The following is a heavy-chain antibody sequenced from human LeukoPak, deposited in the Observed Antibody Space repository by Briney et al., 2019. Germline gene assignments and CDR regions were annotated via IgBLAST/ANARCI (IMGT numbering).Heavy chain of an antibody. CDR3: AKDIQLSA. CDR2: IASSGRNT. J-gene: IGHJ3*01. CDR1: GFNFSDAA. V-gene: IGHV3-23*01. D-gene: IGHD5-24*01. Sequence: GGSLRLSCAASGFNFSDAAMTWVRQAPGKGLEWVSLIASSGRNTYYTDSVRGRFTISRDNSKKTLSLQMNSLRVEDTAIYYCAKDIQLSAWGLGTMVTVSS.